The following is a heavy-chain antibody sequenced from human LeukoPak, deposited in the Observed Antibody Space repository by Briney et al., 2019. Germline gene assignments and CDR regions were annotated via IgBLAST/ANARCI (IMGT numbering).Heavy chain of an antibody. D-gene: IGHD5-12*01. CDR2: IIGSCGDT. V-gene: IGHV3-23*01. CDR1: GFRFSNYA. Sequence: GGSLRLSCAASGFRFSNYAMNWVRQAPGKGLEWVSLIIGSCGDTFYADSVKGRFTISRDNSKNTLFLQMNSLRAGDTALYYCAKGAYDYIEMGYIDYWGQGTQVTVSS. J-gene: IGHJ4*02. CDR3: AKGAYDYIEMGYIDY.